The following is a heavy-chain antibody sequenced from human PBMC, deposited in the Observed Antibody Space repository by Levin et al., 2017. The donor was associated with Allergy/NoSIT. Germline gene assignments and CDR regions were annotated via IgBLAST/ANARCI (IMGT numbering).Heavy chain of an antibody. D-gene: IGHD4-11*01. CDR2: IYYSGST. CDR3: ASAGNYDWFDP. CDR1: GGSISSYY. V-gene: IGHV4-59*01. Sequence: ETLSLTCTVSGGSISSYYWSWIRQPPGKGLEWIGYIYYSGSTNYNPSLKSRVTISVDTSKNQFSLKLSSVTAADTAVYYCASAGNYDWFDPWGQGTLVTVSS. J-gene: IGHJ5*02.